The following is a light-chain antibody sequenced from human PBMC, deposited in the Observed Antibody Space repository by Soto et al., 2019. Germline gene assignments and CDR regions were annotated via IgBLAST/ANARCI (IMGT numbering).Light chain of an antibody. CDR3: LQDYNNWPLT. Sequence: AIQMTQSPSSLSASVGDRVTITCRASQDIRKDLAWYQQKPGKAPQILIYGASTLQTGVASRFSGSGSATDFTLTISSLQPEDSAAYYCLQDYNNWPLTFGGGTKV. J-gene: IGKJ4*01. CDR2: GAS. V-gene: IGKV1-6*01. CDR1: QDIRKD.